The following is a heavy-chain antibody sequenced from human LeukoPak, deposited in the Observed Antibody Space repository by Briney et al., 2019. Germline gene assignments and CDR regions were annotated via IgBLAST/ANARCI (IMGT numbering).Heavy chain of an antibody. CDR3: ARVWELSDAFDI. CDR1: GGSFSGYY. Sequence: PSETLSLTCAVYGGSFSGYYWSWIRQPPGKGLEWIGEINHSGSTSYNPSLKSRVTISVDTSKNQFSLKLSSVTAADAAVYYCARVWELSDAFDIWGQGTMVTVSS. CDR2: INHSGST. J-gene: IGHJ3*02. V-gene: IGHV4-34*01. D-gene: IGHD1-26*01.